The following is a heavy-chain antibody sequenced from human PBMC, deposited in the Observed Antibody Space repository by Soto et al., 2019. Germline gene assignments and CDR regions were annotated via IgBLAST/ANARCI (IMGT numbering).Heavy chain of an antibody. CDR2: INAGNGNT. CDR3: ARVNDYVWGSYRSYCDY. D-gene: IGHD3-16*02. CDR1: GYTITSYA. Sequence: ASVKVSCKAAGYTITSYAMHWVRQAPGERLEWMGWINAGNGNTKYSQKFQGRVTITRDTSASTAYMELSSLRSEDTAVYYCARVNDYVWGSYRSYCDYSCQGILVPVSS. V-gene: IGHV1-3*01. J-gene: IGHJ4*02.